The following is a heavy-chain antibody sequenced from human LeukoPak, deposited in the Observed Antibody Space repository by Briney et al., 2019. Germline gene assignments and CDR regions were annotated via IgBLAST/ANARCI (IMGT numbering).Heavy chain of an antibody. CDR2: ISGSGGST. V-gene: IGHV3-23*01. Sequence: PGGSLRLSCAASGFTFSSYAMSWVRQAPGKGVEWVSAISGSGGSTYYADSVKGRFTISRDNSKNTLYLQMNSLRAEDTAVYYCAKLTLYCSSMSCPHGHTDYWGQGTLVTVSS. D-gene: IGHD2-2*01. CDR1: GFTFSSYA. CDR3: AKLTLYCSSMSCPHGHTDY. J-gene: IGHJ4*02.